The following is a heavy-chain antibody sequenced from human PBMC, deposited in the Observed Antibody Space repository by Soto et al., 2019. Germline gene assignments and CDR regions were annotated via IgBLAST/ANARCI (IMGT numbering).Heavy chain of an antibody. CDR2: IYYSGST. Sequence: QVQLQESGPGLVKPSETLSLTCTVSGGSVSSGSYYWSWIRQPPGKGLEWIGYIYYSGSTNYNPSLKSRDTISVDTSKNQFSLKLSSVTAADTAVYYCGRDLSLDYWGQGTLVTVSS. CDR1: GGSVSSGSYY. J-gene: IGHJ4*02. V-gene: IGHV4-61*01. CDR3: GRDLSLDY. D-gene: IGHD3-16*02.